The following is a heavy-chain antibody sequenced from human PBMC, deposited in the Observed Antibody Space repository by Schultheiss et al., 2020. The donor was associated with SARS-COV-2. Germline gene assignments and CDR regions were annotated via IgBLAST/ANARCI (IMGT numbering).Heavy chain of an antibody. D-gene: IGHD3-10*01. CDR3: ARVMGGYYYYGMDV. CDR2: TTRSSTYT. V-gene: IGHV3-21*01. CDR1: GFTFSNAW. J-gene: IGHJ6*02. Sequence: GGSLRLSCAASGFTFSNAWMSWVRQAPGKGLEWVSSTTRSSTYTFYADSVQGRFTISRDNSQNTLYLQMNSLRAEDTAVYYCARVMGGYYYYGMDVWGQGTTVTVSS.